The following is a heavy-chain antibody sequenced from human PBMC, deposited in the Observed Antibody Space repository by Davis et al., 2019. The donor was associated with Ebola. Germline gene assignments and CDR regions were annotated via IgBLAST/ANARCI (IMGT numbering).Heavy chain of an antibody. Sequence: SETLSLTCAVYGGSFSGYYWSWIRQPPGKGLEWIGEINHSGSTNYNPSLKSRVTISVDTSKNQFSLKLSSVTAADTAVYYCARAPLWFGEAPGYYFDYWGQGTLVTVSS. J-gene: IGHJ4*02. D-gene: IGHD3-10*01. CDR1: GGSFSGYY. CDR3: ARAPLWFGEAPGYYFDY. CDR2: INHSGST. V-gene: IGHV4-34*01.